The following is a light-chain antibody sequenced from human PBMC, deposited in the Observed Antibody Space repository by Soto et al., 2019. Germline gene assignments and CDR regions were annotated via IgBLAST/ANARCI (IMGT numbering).Light chain of an antibody. V-gene: IGKV3-15*01. Sequence: EIMMTQSPATLSVSPGERATLSCRASQSVSSNLAWYQQKPGQAPRLLIYGASTRATGIPARFSGSGSGTEFTLTISSLQSEDFAVYYCQQFSSYPLTFGGGTKVDI. CDR2: GAS. CDR1: QSVSSN. J-gene: IGKJ4*01. CDR3: QQFSSYPLT.